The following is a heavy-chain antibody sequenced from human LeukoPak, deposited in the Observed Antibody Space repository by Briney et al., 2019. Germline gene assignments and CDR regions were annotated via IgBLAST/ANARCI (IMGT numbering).Heavy chain of an antibody. Sequence: GGSLRLSCAVSGFTFNNYAMNWVRQAPGKGLEWVSGISGSGGSTYYADSVKGRFTISRDNSKNTLYLQMNSLRADDTAVYYCAKPPRLATYYFDYWGQGTLVTVSS. CDR1: GFTFNNYA. CDR3: AKPPRLATYYFDY. J-gene: IGHJ4*02. V-gene: IGHV3-23*01. CDR2: ISGSGGST. D-gene: IGHD5-24*01.